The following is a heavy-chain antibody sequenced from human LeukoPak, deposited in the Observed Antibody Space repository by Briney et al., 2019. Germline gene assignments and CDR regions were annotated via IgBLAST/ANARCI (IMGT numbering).Heavy chain of an antibody. J-gene: IGHJ4*02. D-gene: IGHD6-19*01. CDR1: GGSISSYY. CDR2: IYYSGST. CDR3: AREYTLYRSGWFLDY. Sequence: SETLSLTCTVSGGSISSYYWSWIRQPPGKGLEWIGYIYYSGSTNYNPSLKSRVTISVDTSKNQFSLKLSSVTAADTAVYYCAREYTLYRSGWFLDYWGQGTVVTVFS. V-gene: IGHV4-59*12.